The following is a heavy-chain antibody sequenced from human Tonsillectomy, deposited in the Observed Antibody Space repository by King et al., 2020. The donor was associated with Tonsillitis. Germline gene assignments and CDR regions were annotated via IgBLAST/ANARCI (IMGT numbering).Heavy chain of an antibody. V-gene: IGHV1-18*01. Sequence: QLVQSGAEVKKPGASVKVSCKASGYILTSYGISWVRQAPGQGLEWMGWISAYNDNTNYAQKFQCRVTMTTDTSTSTAYMELRSLRSDDTAVYYCARDCNVPAAIVHYFYYYMDVWGTGTTVTVSS. J-gene: IGHJ6*03. CDR3: ARDCNVPAAIVHYFYYYMDV. D-gene: IGHD2-2*02. CDR1: GYILTSYG. CDR2: ISAYNDNT.